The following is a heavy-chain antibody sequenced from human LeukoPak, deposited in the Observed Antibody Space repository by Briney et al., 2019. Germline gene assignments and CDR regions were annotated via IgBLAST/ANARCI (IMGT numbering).Heavy chain of an antibody. CDR3: ARGRWGVEVGDTSYFDS. D-gene: IGHD1-26*01. CDR2: IYYMGST. J-gene: IGHJ4*02. CDR1: GGSISSYY. V-gene: IGHV4-59*01. Sequence: SETLSLTCTVSGGSISSYYCGWIRQPPGEGLEWIGYIYYMGSTNYNPSLKSRVTISVDTSKNQSSLTLSSVTAADTAVYYSARGRWGVEVGDTSYFDSWGQGTLVTVSS.